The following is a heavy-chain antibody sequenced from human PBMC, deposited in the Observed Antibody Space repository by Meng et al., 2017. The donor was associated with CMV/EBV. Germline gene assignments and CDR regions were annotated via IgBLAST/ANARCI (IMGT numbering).Heavy chain of an antibody. Sequence: SGCTFISYGISWVRPAPGQGLEWMGWISAYNGNTNYAQKLQGRVTMTTDTSTSTAYMELRSLRSDDTAVYYCARGGYSYGYLFFDCWGQGTLVTVSS. J-gene: IGHJ4*02. CDR1: GCTFISYG. CDR2: ISAYNGNT. D-gene: IGHD5-18*01. V-gene: IGHV1-18*01. CDR3: ARGGYSYGYLFFDC.